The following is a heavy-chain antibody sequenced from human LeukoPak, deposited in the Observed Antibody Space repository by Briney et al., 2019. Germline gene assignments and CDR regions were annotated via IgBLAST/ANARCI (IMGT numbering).Heavy chain of an antibody. CDR1: GFTFSSYW. CDR3: TRFLYYYDSSGYHDYFDY. CDR2: INSDGSST. Sequence: GGSLRLSCATSGFTFSSYWMHWVRQAPGKGLVWVSRINSDGSSTNYADSVKGRFTISRDNAKNTLYLQMNSLRAEDTAVYYCTRFLYYYDSSGYHDYFDYWGQGTLVTVSS. D-gene: IGHD3-22*01. V-gene: IGHV3-74*01. J-gene: IGHJ4*02.